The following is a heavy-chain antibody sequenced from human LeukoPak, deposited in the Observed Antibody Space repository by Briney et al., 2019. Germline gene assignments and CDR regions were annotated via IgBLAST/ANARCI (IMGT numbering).Heavy chain of an antibody. CDR2: IKSKTDGGTT. D-gene: IGHD2-15*01. V-gene: IGHV3-15*01. J-gene: IGHJ4*02. CDR3: TTSHGYCSGGSCYYFDY. CDR1: GLTFSNAW. Sequence: GGSLRLSCAASGLTFSNAWMSWVRQAPGKGLEWVGRIKSKTDGGTTDYAAPVKGRFTISRDDSKNTLYLQMNSLKTEDTAVYYCTTSHGYCSGGSCYYFDYWGQGTLVTVSS.